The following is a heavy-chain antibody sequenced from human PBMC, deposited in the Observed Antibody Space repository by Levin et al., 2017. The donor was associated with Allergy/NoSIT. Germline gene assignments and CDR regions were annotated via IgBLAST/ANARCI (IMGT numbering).Heavy chain of an antibody. D-gene: IGHD4-17*01. CDR1: GGSISNYY. V-gene: IGHV4-59*08. J-gene: IGHJ5*02. CDR2: IHYSGST. CDR3: ARYGYGDYGEGHNSFDP. Sequence: SQTLSLTCTVSGGSISNYYWSWIRQPPGKGLEWIGYIHYSGSTNYNPSLKSRVTISVDTSKNQFSLKLSSVTAADTAVYYCARYGYGDYGEGHNSFDPWGQGTLVTVSS.